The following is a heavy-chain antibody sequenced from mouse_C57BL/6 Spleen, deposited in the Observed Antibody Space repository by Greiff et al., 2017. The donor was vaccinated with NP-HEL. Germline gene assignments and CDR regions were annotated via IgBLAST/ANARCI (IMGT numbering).Heavy chain of an antibody. CDR3: ERQGYDGNAMAY. D-gene: IGHD2-2*01. Sequence: DVHLVESGGDLVKPGGSLKLSCAASGFNFSSYGMSWVRQTPDKRLEWVATISSGGSYTYYPASVQGRFTISRDNAKNTLYLQMSSLKSEDTAMYYCERQGYDGNAMAYWGQGTLVTVSS. CDR2: ISSGGSYT. V-gene: IGHV5-6*01. J-gene: IGHJ4*01. CDR1: GFNFSSYG.